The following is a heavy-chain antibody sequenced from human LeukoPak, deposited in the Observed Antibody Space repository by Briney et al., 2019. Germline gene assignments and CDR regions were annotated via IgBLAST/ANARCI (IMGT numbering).Heavy chain of an antibody. J-gene: IGHJ6*03. V-gene: IGHV3-7*01. CDR3: ASCTGSGYSYYYYMDV. CDR1: GFTFSSYW. Sequence: PGGSLRLSCAASGFTFSSYWMSWVRQAPGKGLEWVANIKQDGSDKYYVDSVKGRFTISRDNAKNSLYLQINSLRAEDTAVYYCASCTGSGYSYYYYMDVWGKGTTVTVSS. CDR2: IKQDGSDK. D-gene: IGHD5-18*01.